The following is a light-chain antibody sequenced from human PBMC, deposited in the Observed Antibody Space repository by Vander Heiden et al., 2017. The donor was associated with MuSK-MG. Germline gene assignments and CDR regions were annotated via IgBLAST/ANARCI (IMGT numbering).Light chain of an antibody. V-gene: IGLV1-51*02. J-gene: IGLJ2*01. CDR1: SSNIGNNY. CDR2: ENN. CDR3: GTWDSSLSAVV. Sequence: QSVFPQPPSVSAAPGQQVTISCSGRSSNIGNNYVSWYQQVPGTAPKLLIYENNKRPSGIPDRFSGSKSDTSATLDISGLQTGDEADYSCGTWDSSLSAVVFGGGTKLTVL.